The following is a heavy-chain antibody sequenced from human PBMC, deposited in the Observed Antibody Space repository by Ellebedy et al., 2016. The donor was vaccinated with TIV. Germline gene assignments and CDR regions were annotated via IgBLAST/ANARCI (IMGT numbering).Heavy chain of an antibody. CDR1: GGSISSYY. J-gene: IGHJ6*02. V-gene: IGHV4-59*01. CDR2: IYHSGST. D-gene: IGHD6-6*01. CDR3: ARDTVGWDSSSSGYYYYGMDV. Sequence: MPSETLSLTCTVSGGSISSYYWSWIRQPPGKGLEWIGYIYHSGSTNYNPSLKSRVTISVDTSKNQFSLKLSSVTAADTAVYYCARDTVGWDSSSSGYYYYGMDVWGQGTTVTVSS.